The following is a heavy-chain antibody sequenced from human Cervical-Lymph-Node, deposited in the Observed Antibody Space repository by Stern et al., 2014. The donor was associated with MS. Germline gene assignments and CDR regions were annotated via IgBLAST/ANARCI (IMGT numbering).Heavy chain of an antibody. J-gene: IGHJ6*02. CDR3: ARNSDGMDV. CDR1: GFMFSNYW. CDR2: VNTDGSST. V-gene: IGHV3-74*02. Sequence: VQLVQSGGGLVQPGGSLRLSCAASGFMFSNYWMYWVRQAPGKGLGWVSRVNTDGSSTKYADSVKGRFTISRDNAKNTLYLEMNSLTVEDTAVYYCARNSDGMDVWGQGTTVTVSS.